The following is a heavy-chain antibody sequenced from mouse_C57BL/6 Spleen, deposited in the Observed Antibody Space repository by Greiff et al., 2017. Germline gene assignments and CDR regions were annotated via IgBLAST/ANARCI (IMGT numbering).Heavy chain of an antibody. Sequence: QVQLKQSGPGLVQPSQSLSITCTVSGFSLTSYGVHWVRQSPGKGLEWLGVIWSGGSTDYNAAFISRLSISKDNSKSQVFFKMNSLQADDTAIYYCASWEAWFAYWGQGTLVTVSA. CDR2: IWSGGST. CDR1: GFSLTSYG. D-gene: IGHD4-1*01. V-gene: IGHV2-2*01. CDR3: ASWEAWFAY. J-gene: IGHJ3*01.